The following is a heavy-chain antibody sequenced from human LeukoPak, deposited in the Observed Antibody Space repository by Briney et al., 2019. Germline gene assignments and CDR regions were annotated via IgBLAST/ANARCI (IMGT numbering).Heavy chain of an antibody. J-gene: IGHJ4*02. V-gene: IGHV4-31*03. Sequence: PSETLSLTCTVSGGSISSGGYYWSWIRQHPGKGLEWIGYIYYSGSTNYNPSLKSRVTISVDTSKNQFSLKLSSVTAADTAVYYCARLGYCTNGVCSNWGQGTLVTVSS. CDR1: GGSISSGGYY. CDR2: IYYSGST. D-gene: IGHD2-8*01. CDR3: ARLGYCTNGVCSN.